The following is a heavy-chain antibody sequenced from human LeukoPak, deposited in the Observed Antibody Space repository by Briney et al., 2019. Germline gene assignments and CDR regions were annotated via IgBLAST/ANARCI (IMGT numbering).Heavy chain of an antibody. V-gene: IGHV4-38-2*02. CDR1: GYSISSGYY. CDR3: ARIGTRGWDFDY. D-gene: IGHD6-19*01. J-gene: IGHJ4*02. Sequence: SETLSLTCTVSGYSISSGYYWGWIRQPPGKGLEWIGSIYHSGSTCYNPSLKSRVTISVDTSKNQFSLKLSSVTAADTAVYYCARIGTRGWDFDYWGQGTLVTVSS. CDR2: IYHSGST.